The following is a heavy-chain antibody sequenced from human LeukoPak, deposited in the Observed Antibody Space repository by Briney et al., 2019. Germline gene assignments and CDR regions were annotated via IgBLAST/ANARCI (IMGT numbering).Heavy chain of an antibody. CDR3: ASTRSSGYLTLDY. D-gene: IGHD3-22*01. J-gene: IGHJ4*02. Sequence: PGGSLRLSCAASGFTLSDHYIDWVRQAPGKGLEWISYITTSGGAKNYADSVKGRFTISRDNAENSLYLQTSSLRAEDTAVYYCASTRSSGYLTLDYWGQGTLVTVSS. V-gene: IGHV3-11*04. CDR2: ITTSGGAK. CDR1: GFTLSDHY.